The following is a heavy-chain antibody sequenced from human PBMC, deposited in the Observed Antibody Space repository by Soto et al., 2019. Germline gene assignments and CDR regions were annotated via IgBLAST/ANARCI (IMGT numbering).Heavy chain of an antibody. CDR2: IYYSGST. CDR3: ARELEYSSSHLDV. V-gene: IGHV4-59*12. D-gene: IGHD6-6*01. CDR1: GGSISSYY. J-gene: IGHJ6*04. Sequence: PSETLSLTCTVSGGSISSYYWSWIRQPPGKGLEWIGYIYYSGSTNYNPSLKSRVTISVDTSKNQFSLKLSSVTAADTAVYYCARELEYSSSHLDVWGKGTTVTVSS.